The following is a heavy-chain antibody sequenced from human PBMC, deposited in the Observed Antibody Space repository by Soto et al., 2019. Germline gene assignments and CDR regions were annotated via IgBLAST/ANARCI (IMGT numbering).Heavy chain of an antibody. V-gene: IGHV3-13*01. CDR1: GFTFSDYD. J-gene: IGHJ4*02. D-gene: IGHD2-21*02. CDR3: ARGTWTADRFDY. Sequence: EVQLVESGGGLVQPGGSLRLSCAASGFTFSDYDMHWVRQPTGKGLEWVSTIGSTDDTYYSGSVKGRFTISRENAKNSLYLQMNSRRAGDTAVYYCARGTWTADRFDYWGQGTLFTVSS. CDR2: IGSTDDT.